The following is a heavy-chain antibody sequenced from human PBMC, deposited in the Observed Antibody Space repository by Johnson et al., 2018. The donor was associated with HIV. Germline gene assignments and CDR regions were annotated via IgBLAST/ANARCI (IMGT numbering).Heavy chain of an antibody. V-gene: IGHV3-33*06. CDR2: VWYDGSNK. CDR1: GFTFSNYG. J-gene: IGHJ3*01. Sequence: QVQLVESGGGVVQPGRSLRLSCTASGFTFSNYGMHWVRQAPGKGLAWVAVVWYDGSNKYYADSAKGRFTIFRDNSENTLNLQMNGLRAEDTAVYFCAKDRTNWGYDAFDVWGQGTTVTVSS. D-gene: IGHD7-27*01. CDR3: AKDRTNWGYDAFDV.